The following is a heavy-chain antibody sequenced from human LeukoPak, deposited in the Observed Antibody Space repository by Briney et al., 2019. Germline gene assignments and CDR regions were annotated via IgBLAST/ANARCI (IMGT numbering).Heavy chain of an antibody. Sequence: PSETLSLTCTVSGGSLSTYYWSWIRQPPGKGLEWIGYIYNSVTTNYNPSLKSRVTISVDTSRNQFSLRLTSVTAADTAVYYCARHADCGGDCYPPGMDVWGQGTTVTVSS. V-gene: IGHV4-59*08. J-gene: IGHJ6*02. CDR2: IYNSVTT. CDR1: GGSLSTYY. D-gene: IGHD2-21*02. CDR3: ARHADCGGDCYPPGMDV.